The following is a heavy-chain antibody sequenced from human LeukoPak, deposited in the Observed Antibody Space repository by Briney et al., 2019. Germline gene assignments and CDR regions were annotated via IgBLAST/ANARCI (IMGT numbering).Heavy chain of an antibody. V-gene: IGHV3-7*01. CDR1: GFTFSSYW. CDR3: ARRGWLPLYYYYYMDV. J-gene: IGHJ6*03. D-gene: IGHD5-12*01. CDR2: IKQDGSEK. Sequence: GGSLRLSCAASGFTFSSYWMSWVRQAPGKGLEWVANIKQDGSEKYYVDSVKGRFTISRGNAKNSLYLQMNSLRAEDTAVYYCARRGWLPLYYYYYMDVWGRGTTVTVSS.